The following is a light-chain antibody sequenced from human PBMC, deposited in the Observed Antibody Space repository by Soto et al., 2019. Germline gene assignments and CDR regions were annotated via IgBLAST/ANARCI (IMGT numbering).Light chain of an antibody. CDR1: QSVSNNY. CDR3: QQYVSSAIT. CDR2: GAS. Sequence: IVLTQYPGTLSLSPEEGATLSCRASQSVSNNYLAWYQQKPGQAPRLLISGASRRATGIPDRFNGSGSGTDFTLSISRLEPEDFALYYCQQYVSSAITFGQGTRLEIK. J-gene: IGKJ5*01. V-gene: IGKV3-20*01.